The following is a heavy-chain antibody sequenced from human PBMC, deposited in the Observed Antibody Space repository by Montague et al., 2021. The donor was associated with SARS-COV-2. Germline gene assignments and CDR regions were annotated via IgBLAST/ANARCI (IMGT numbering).Heavy chain of an antibody. CDR2: INSDGSNT. V-gene: IGHV3-74*01. D-gene: IGHD6-13*01. Sequence: SLRLSCAASGFTLSSYWMHWVRQAPGKGLVWVSRINSDGSNTNYADSVKGRFTISRDNAKNTPYLQMNSLRAEDTAVYYCARDDFRIAAAVFDYWGQGTLVTVSS. CDR3: ARDDFRIAAAVFDY. J-gene: IGHJ4*02. CDR1: GFTLSSYW.